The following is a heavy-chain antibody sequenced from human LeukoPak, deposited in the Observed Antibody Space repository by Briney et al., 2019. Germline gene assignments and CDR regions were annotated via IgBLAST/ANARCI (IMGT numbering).Heavy chain of an antibody. J-gene: IGHJ3*02. D-gene: IGHD3-10*01. CDR3: ARTYYYGSGTYPAFDI. V-gene: IGHV3-48*03. CDR1: GFTFSSYE. CDR2: ISSSGNTI. Sequence: PGGSLRLSCAASGFTFSSYEMNWVRQAPGKGLEWVSYISSSGNTIYYADSVKGRFTISRDNAKNSLYLHMNSLRAEDTAVYYCARTYYYGSGTYPAFDIWGQGTMVIVSS.